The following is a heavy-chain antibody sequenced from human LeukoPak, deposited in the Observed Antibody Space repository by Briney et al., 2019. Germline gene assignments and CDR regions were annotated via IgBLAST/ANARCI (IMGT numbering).Heavy chain of an antibody. CDR1: GGSISSYY. V-gene: IGHV4-34*01. D-gene: IGHD3-22*01. CDR2: INHSGST. Sequence: SETLSLTCTVSGGSISSYYWSWIRQPPGKGLEWIGEINHSGSTNYNPSLKSRVTISVDTSKNQFSLKLSSVTAADTAVYYCARFDSSGYYYFDYWGQGTLVTVSS. J-gene: IGHJ4*02. CDR3: ARFDSSGYYYFDY.